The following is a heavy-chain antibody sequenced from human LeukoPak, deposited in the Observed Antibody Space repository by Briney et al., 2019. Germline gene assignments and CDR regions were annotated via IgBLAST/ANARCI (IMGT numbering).Heavy chain of an antibody. D-gene: IGHD5-18*01. V-gene: IGHV4-31*03. Sequence: SETLSLTCTVSGGSISSGGYYWSWIRQHPGTGLEWIGYIYYSGSTYYNPSLKSRVTISVDTSKNQFSLKLSSVTAADTAVYYCARAPGYSPEYYGMDVWGQGTTVTVSS. CDR2: IYYSGST. CDR1: GGSISSGGYY. CDR3: ARAPGYSPEYYGMDV. J-gene: IGHJ6*02.